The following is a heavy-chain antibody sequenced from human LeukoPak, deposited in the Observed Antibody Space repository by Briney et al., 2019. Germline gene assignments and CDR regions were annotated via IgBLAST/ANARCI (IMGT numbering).Heavy chain of an antibody. CDR2: ISSSSSYI. D-gene: IGHD3-3*01. J-gene: IGHJ4*02. CDR1: GFTFSSYS. V-gene: IGHV3-21*01. Sequence: VGSLRLSCAASGFTFSSYSMNWVRQAPGKGLEWVSSISSSSSYIYYADSVKGRFTISRDNAKNSLYLQMNSLRAEDTAVYYCARGEAYYDFWSGYPFDYWGQGTLVTVSS. CDR3: ARGEAYYDFWSGYPFDY.